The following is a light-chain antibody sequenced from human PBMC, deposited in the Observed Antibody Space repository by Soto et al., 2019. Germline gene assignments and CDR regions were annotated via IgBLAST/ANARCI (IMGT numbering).Light chain of an antibody. CDR1: SSNIGSNT. V-gene: IGLV1-44*01. CDR3: AAWDDSLNGFYV. J-gene: IGLJ1*01. CDR2: SNN. Sequence: QSVLTQPPSASGTPGQRVTIPCSGSSSNIGSNTVSWYQQLPGTAPKLLIYSNNRRPSGVPERFSGSNSGTSASLAISGLQSEDEADYYCAAWDDSLNGFYVFGTGTKVTVL.